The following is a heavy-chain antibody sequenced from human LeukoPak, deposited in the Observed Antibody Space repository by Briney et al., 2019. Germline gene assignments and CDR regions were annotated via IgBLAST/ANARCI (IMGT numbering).Heavy chain of an antibody. D-gene: IGHD7-27*01. J-gene: IGHJ4*02. Sequence: GGSLRLSCTASGFTFSSYTTTWVRQAPGKGLKWVSTITTGDGSTYYADSVKGRFTVSRDDSKNTLYLQMNSLRAEDTAVYYCAKDGGLWVSAHWGDSWGRGTLVTVSS. CDR3: AKDGGLWVSAHWGDS. CDR2: ITTGDGST. CDR1: GFTFSSYT. V-gene: IGHV3-23*01.